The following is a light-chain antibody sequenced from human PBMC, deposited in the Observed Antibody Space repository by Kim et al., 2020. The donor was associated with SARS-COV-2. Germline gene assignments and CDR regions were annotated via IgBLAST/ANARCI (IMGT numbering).Light chain of an antibody. CDR2: TAS. CDR3: LQYNRYPLT. Sequence: DIQMTQSPSSLSASVGDRVTITCRASQVISNDVGWYQQKPGKAPKCLIYTASSLQSGVPSRFSGSGSGTEFTLTISSLQPEDFATYYYLQYNRYPLTFGGGTKVDIK. V-gene: IGKV1-17*01. J-gene: IGKJ4*01. CDR1: QVISND.